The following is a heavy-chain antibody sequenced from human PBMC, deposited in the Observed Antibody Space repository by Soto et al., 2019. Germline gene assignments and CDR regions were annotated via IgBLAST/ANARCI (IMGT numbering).Heavy chain of an antibody. CDR1: GFTVSNYA. Sequence: EVQLLESGGGLVQPGGSLRLSCVASGFTVSNYAMSWVRQAPGKGPEWVSTLSGDRGITYYADSVKGRFTISRDNSKNTLFLQMSSLRAEETAVYYCANQYFDYCGQGTLVTVSS. CDR2: LSGDRGIT. V-gene: IGHV3-23*01. CDR3: ANQYFDY. J-gene: IGHJ4*02.